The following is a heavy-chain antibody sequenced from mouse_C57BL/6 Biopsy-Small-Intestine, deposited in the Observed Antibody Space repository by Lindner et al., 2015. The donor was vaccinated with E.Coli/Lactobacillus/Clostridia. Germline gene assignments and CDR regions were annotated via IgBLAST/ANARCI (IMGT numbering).Heavy chain of an antibody. Sequence: VQLQESGGGLVKPGGSLKLSCAASGFTFSDYGMHWVRQAPEKGLEWVAYISSGSSTIYYADTVKGRFTISRDNAKNTLFLQMTSLRSEDTAMYYCARPQFAYWGQGTLVTVSA. J-gene: IGHJ3*01. CDR2: ISSGSSTI. CDR1: GFTFSDYG. CDR3: ARPQFAY. V-gene: IGHV5-17*01.